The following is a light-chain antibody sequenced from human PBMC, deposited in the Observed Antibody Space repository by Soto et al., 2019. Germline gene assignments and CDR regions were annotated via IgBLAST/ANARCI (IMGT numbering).Light chain of an antibody. J-gene: IGLJ3*02. CDR3: SSYSSSNTLGV. CDR1: SSSIGSNY. CDR2: RDS. Sequence: QSVLTQPPSASGTPGQRVTISCSESSSSIGSNYIYWYQQLPGTAPKLLIYRDSQRPSGVPDRFSGSKSGTSASLAISGLQAEDEADYHCSSYSSSNTLGVFGGGTKLTVL. V-gene: IGLV1-47*01.